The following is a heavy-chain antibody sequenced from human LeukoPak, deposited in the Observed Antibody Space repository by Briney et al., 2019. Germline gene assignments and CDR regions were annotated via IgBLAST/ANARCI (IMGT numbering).Heavy chain of an antibody. V-gene: IGHV4-61*08. CDR1: GGSISSGGYY. J-gene: IGHJ3*02. CDR2: IYYSGST. D-gene: IGHD5-18*01. CDR3: ARRRPNTAMVGLDDAFDI. Sequence: PSETLSLTCTVSGGSISSGGYYWSWIRQPPGKGLEWIGYIYYSGSTNYNPSLKSRVTISVDTSKNQFSLRLSSVTAADTAVYYCARRRPNTAMVGLDDAFDIWGQGTMVTVSS.